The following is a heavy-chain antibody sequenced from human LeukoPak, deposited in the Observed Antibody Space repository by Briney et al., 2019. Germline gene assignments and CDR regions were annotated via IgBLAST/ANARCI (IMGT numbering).Heavy chain of an antibody. CDR1: GFTFSSYA. CDR2: ISYDGSNK. Sequence: PGRSLRLSCAASGFTFSSYAMHWVRQAPGKGLEWVAVISYDGSNKYYADSVKGRFTISRDNSKNTLYLQMNSLRAEDTAVYYCARGPNGGDFWSGPHDPWGQGTLVTVSS. V-gene: IGHV3-30-3*01. J-gene: IGHJ5*02. CDR3: ARGPNGGDFWSGPHDP. D-gene: IGHD3-3*01.